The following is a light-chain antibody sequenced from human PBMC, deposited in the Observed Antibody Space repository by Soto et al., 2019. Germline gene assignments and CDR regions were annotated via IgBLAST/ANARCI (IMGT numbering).Light chain of an antibody. Sequence: AIQLTQSPSSLSASVGDRVTITCRASQAVSGALAWYQQKPGKAPELLIFDVFSLQRGVPSRFSGSGSGTDFTLTLGGLQPEDFANYYCQQFKSYPYTFGQGTKLDIK. V-gene: IGKV1-13*02. CDR1: QAVSGA. CDR2: DVF. J-gene: IGKJ2*01. CDR3: QQFKSYPYT.